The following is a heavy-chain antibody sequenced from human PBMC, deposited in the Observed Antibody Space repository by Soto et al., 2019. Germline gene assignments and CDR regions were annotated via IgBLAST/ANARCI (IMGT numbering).Heavy chain of an antibody. Sequence: QVQLQESGPGLVKPSETLSLTCTVSGGSISSYYWSWIRQPPGKGLEWIGYIYYSGSTNYNPSLKSRVTISVDTSKNQFSLKLSSVTAADTAVYYCARDPYGDYVNWFDPWGQGTLVTVSS. CDR2: IYYSGST. CDR3: ARDPYGDYVNWFDP. CDR1: GGSISSYY. J-gene: IGHJ5*02. V-gene: IGHV4-59*01. D-gene: IGHD4-17*01.